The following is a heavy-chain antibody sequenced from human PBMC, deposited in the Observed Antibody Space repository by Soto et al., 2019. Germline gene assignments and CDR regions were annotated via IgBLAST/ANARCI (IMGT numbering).Heavy chain of an antibody. CDR3: ARDLGYYGSGSNYYYYGMDV. CDR2: IYYSGST. J-gene: IGHJ6*02. Sequence: TLSLTFTVSGGSISSYYWSWIRQPPGKGLEWIGYIYYSGSTNYNPSLKSRVTISVDTSKNQFSLKLSSVTAADTAVYYCARDLGYYGSGSNYYYYGMDVWGQGTTVTVSS. CDR1: GGSISSYY. V-gene: IGHV4-59*01. D-gene: IGHD3-10*01.